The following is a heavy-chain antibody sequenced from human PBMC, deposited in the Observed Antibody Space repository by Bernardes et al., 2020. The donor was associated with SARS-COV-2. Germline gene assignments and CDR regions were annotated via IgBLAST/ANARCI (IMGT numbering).Heavy chain of an antibody. J-gene: IGHJ6*02. D-gene: IGHD6-19*01. CDR1: GYTFTSYG. CDR2: ISDYNGTT. Sequence: ASVKVSCKASGYTFTSYGISWVRQAPGQGLEWMGWISDYNGTTNYAEMLLGRVTMTTDTSTSTAYMELRSLRSDDTAVYYCARDPAGGGWGSLFHYYYGMDVWGQGTTVTVSS. CDR3: ARDPAGGGWGSLFHYYYGMDV. V-gene: IGHV1-18*04.